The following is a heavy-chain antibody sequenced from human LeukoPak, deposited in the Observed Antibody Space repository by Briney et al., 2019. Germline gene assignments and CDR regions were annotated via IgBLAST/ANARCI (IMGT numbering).Heavy chain of an antibody. J-gene: IGHJ4*02. CDR1: GASITNYY. V-gene: IGHV4-59*08. CDR2: IYYSGAT. Sequence: SASLSLTCTLSGASITNYYWSSIRHPPGKGREWIGYIYYSGATNYNASLKSRVTMSLETSKNQFSLKLTSVSAADTGVYYCASGPGPNLFDFWGQGILVTVSS. CDR3: ASGPGPNLFDF.